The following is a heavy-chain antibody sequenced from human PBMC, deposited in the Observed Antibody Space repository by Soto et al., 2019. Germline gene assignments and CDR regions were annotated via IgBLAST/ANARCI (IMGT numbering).Heavy chain of an antibody. V-gene: IGHV1-18*01. D-gene: IGHD3-22*01. J-gene: IGHJ4*02. CDR3: AREDTYYYDSSGYQNY. CDR1: GYTFTSYG. CDR2: ISAYNGNT. Sequence: ASVKVSCKASGYTFTSYGISWVRQAPGQGLEWMGWISAYNGNTNYAQKLQGRVTMTTDTSTSTAYMELRSLRSDDTAVYYCAREDTYYYDSSGYQNYWGQGTLVTVSS.